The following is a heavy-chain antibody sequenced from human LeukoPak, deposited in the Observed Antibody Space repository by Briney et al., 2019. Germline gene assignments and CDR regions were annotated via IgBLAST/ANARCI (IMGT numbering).Heavy chain of an antibody. V-gene: IGHV3-11*01. CDR1: GFTFSDYY. D-gene: IGHD3-3*01. CDR3: ARSEDFWSGYYSWFVP. Sequence: GGSLRLSCAASGFTFSDYYMSWIRQAPGKGLEWVSYISSSGSTIYYADSVKGRFTISRDNAKNSLYLQMNSLRAEDTAVYYCARSEDFWSGYYSWFVPWGQGTLVTVSS. J-gene: IGHJ5*02. CDR2: ISSSGSTI.